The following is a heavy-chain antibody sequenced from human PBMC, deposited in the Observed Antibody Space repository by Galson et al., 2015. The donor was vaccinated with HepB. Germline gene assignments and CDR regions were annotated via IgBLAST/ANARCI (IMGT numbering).Heavy chain of an antibody. CDR1: GFTFSDYY. D-gene: IGHD6-13*01. J-gene: IGHJ4*02. Sequence: SLRLSCAASGFTFSDYYMSWIRQAPGKGLEWVSYISGSSDNTIYADSVKGRFIISRDNAKNSLYLQMNSLRAEDTAEYYCARVGSIVAAGTVDYWGQGTLVTVSS. V-gene: IGHV3-11*06. CDR2: ISGSSDNT. CDR3: ARVGSIVAAGTVDY.